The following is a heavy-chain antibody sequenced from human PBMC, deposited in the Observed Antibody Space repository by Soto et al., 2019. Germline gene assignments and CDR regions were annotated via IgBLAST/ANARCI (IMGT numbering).Heavy chain of an antibody. D-gene: IGHD2-2*01. J-gene: IGHJ5*02. CDR2: ISAYTDDP. Sequence: GASVKVSCKASGHTFTNFGVTWVRQAPGQGLEWMGWISAYTDDPNYAQKFQGRVTMTIDTSTSTAYLALRSLTSDDTAVYYCARVIPGAEAWFDPWGQGTLVTVSS. CDR3: ARVIPGAEAWFDP. V-gene: IGHV1-18*01. CDR1: GHTFTNFG.